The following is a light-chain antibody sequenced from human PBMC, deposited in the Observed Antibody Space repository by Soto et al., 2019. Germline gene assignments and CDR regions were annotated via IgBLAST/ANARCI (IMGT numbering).Light chain of an antibody. CDR2: DAS. Sequence: EILMTQSPATLSVSPGERATLSCRASQTVSSNLAWYQQQPGQAPRLLIYDASTRATGIPARFSGSGSGTEFTLTISSLQSEDFAVYYCHQYDNWPPFTFGQGTKLEIK. CDR1: QTVSSN. CDR3: HQYDNWPPFT. V-gene: IGKV3-15*01. J-gene: IGKJ2*01.